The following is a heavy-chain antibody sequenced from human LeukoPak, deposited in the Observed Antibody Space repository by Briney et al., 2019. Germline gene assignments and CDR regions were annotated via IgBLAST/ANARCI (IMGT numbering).Heavy chain of an antibody. Sequence: MASETLSLTCAVYGGSFSGYYWSWIRQPPGKGLEWIGEINHSGSTNYNPSLKSRVTISVDTSKNQFSLKLSSVTAADTAVYYCARVPRYGSGSYPRPGRVGELFDYWGQGTLVTVSS. V-gene: IGHV4-34*01. CDR1: GGSFSGYY. D-gene: IGHD3-10*01. J-gene: IGHJ4*02. CDR2: INHSGST. CDR3: ARVPRYGSGSYPRPGRVGELFDY.